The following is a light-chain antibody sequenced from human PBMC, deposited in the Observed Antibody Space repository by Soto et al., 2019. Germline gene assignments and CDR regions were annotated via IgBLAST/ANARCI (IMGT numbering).Light chain of an antibody. CDR1: QSVSSY. J-gene: IGKJ5*01. CDR2: DAS. CDR3: QQRSNWPPIT. Sequence: EIVFTQSPATLSLSPGESDTQSSRDSQSVSSYLAWYKQKPQQITRLLIYDASNNASGILARFSGSGSGTDFTLTISSVEPEDSAVYYCQQRSNWPPITFGQGTRLEIK. V-gene: IGKV3-11*01.